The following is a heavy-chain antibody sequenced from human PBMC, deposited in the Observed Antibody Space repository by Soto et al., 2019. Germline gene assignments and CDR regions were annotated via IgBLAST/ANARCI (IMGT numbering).Heavy chain of an antibody. CDR3: ARGAVAGVDYGMDV. CDR1: GGSMSNYY. Sequence: LSLTCTVSGGSMSNYYWSWIRQPAGKGLEWIGRIYSSGGTNYNPSLKSRLTMSRDTSKRQFSLKLTSVTAADTAIYYCARGAVAGVDYGMDVWGRGTTVTVSS. D-gene: IGHD6-19*01. J-gene: IGHJ6*02. V-gene: IGHV4-4*07. CDR2: IYSSGGT.